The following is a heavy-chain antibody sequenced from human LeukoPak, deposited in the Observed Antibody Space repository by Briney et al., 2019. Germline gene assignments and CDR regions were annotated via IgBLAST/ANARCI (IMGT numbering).Heavy chain of an antibody. J-gene: IGHJ4*02. CDR2: LSWNSGSR. CDR1: GFTFDDYA. Sequence: GRYLSLSCAASGFTFDDYAMHWVRQAPGKGLEWVSGLSWNSGSRGYADSVKGRFTISRDNAKNSLYLQMNSLRAEDMALYYCAKALLRGYCSGGSCHPFDYWGQGTLVTVSS. D-gene: IGHD2-15*01. V-gene: IGHV3-9*03. CDR3: AKALLRGYCSGGSCHPFDY.